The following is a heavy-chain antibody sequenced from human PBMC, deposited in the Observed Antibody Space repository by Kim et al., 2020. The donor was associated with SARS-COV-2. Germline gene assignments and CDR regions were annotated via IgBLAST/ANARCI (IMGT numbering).Heavy chain of an antibody. CDR2: INHSGST. Sequence: SETLSLTCAVYGGSFSGYYWSWIRQPPGKGLEWIWEINHSGSTNYNPSLKSRVTISVDTSKNQFSLKLSSVTAADTAVYYCARPPSGLPDCYFDLWGRGTLVTVSS. J-gene: IGHJ2*01. CDR1: GGSFSGYY. D-gene: IGHD1-26*01. CDR3: ARPPSGLPDCYFDL. V-gene: IGHV4-34*01.